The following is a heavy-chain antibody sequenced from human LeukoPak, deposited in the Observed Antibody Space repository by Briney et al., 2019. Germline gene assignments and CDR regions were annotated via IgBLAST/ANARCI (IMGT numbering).Heavy chain of an antibody. CDR3: ARDITMVRGLRGDDY. D-gene: IGHD3-10*01. CDR2: INTDGTYT. V-gene: IGHV3-74*01. CDR1: GFTFSDYW. J-gene: IGHJ4*02. Sequence: QPGGFLRLSCAASGFTFSDYWMHWVRQAPGKGLVWVSRINTDGTYTSYADSVEGRFTISRDNAKNTVYLQMNSLRAEDTAVYYCARDITMVRGLRGDDYWGQGTVVTVSS.